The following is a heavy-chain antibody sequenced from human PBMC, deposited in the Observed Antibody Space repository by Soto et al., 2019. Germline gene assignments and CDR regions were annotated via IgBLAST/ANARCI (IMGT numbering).Heavy chain of an antibody. V-gene: IGHV4-61*01. CDR3: ARRSCGEVPYWFVP. J-gene: IGHJ5*02. CDR2: VYYTGTT. D-gene: IGHD3-3*01. CDR1: GGFVSSASYF. Sequence: QVQLQESGPGLVKPSETLSLTCTVFGGFVSSASYFWSWIRQPPGKEMEFIAYVYYTGTTKYSPSLKSRASISLDTSNNQFSLILSSVTTADTDFYYCARRSCGEVPYWFVPWGQGILVTVS.